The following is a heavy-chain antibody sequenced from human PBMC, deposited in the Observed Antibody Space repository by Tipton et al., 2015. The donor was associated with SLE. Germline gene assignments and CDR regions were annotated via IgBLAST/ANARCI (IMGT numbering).Heavy chain of an antibody. CDR1: GGSVSSSSKD. CDR3: AGLHGYSYGLNWFDP. D-gene: IGHD5-18*01. Sequence: LRLSCTVSGGSVSSSSKDWAGIRQPPGKGLVWIGGIYYSGTTTYYNSFLKSRVTMSVDTSKNQFSLRLTSVIAADTAVYYCAGLHGYSYGLNWFDPWGQGTLISVSS. V-gene: IGHV4-39*07. J-gene: IGHJ5*02. CDR2: IYYSGTTT.